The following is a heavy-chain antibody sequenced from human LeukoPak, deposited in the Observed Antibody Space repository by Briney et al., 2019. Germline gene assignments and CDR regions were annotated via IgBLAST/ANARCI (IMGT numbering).Heavy chain of an antibody. CDR2: ISYDGSNK. D-gene: IGHD5-12*01. CDR1: GFTFSSYG. Sequence: PGGSVRLSCAASGFTFSSYGMHWVRQAPGKGLEWVAVISYDGSNKYYADSVKGRFTISRDNSKNTLYLQMNSLRAEDTAVYYCAKDGATMGYYFNYWGQGTLVTVSS. V-gene: IGHV3-30*18. CDR3: AKDGATMGYYFNY. J-gene: IGHJ4*02.